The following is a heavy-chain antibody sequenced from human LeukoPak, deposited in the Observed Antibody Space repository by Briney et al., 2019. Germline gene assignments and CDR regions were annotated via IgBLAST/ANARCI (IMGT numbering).Heavy chain of an antibody. CDR1: GGSISSYY. V-gene: IGHV4-59*01. J-gene: IGHJ4*02. Sequence: PSETLSLTRTVSGGSISSYYWSWIRQPPGKGLEWIGYIYYSGSTNYNPSLKSRVTISVDTSKNQFSLKLSSVTAADTAVYYCARSGVRGYYYDSSGLDYWGQGTLVTVSS. D-gene: IGHD3-22*01. CDR2: IYYSGST. CDR3: ARSGVRGYYYDSSGLDY.